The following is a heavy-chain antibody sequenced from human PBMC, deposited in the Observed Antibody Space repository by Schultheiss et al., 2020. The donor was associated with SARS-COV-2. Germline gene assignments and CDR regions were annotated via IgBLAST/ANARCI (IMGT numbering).Heavy chain of an antibody. CDR3: ARHGEMATSTPDY. V-gene: IGHV5-51*01. CDR2: IYPGDSDT. Sequence: GGSLRLSCKGSGYSFTSYWIGWVRQMPGKGLEWMGIIYPGDSDTRYSPSFQGQVTISADKSISTAYLQWSSLKASDTAMYYCARHGEMATSTPDYWGQGTLVTV. CDR1: GYSFTSYW. D-gene: IGHD5-24*01. J-gene: IGHJ4*02.